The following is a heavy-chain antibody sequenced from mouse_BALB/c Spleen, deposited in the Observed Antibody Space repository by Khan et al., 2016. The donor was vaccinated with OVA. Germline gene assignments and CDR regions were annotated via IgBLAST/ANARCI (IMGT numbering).Heavy chain of an antibody. V-gene: IGHV2-6-4*01. D-gene: IGHD2-14*01. J-gene: IGHJ4*01. CDR3: ARAYYRYDGYYAMDY. CDR2: IWGGGGT. CDR1: GFSLSRYN. Sequence: QVQLKASGPGLVAPSQSLSITCPVSGFSLSRYNIHWVRQPPGKGLEWLGMIWGGGGTDYNSTLKSRLNISKDNSKSQVFLKMNSLQTDDTAMYYCARAYYRYDGYYAMDYWGQGTSVTVSS.